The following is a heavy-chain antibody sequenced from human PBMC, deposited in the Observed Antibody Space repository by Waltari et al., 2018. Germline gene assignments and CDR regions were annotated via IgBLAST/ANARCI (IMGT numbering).Heavy chain of an antibody. J-gene: IGHJ3*02. V-gene: IGHV1-2*04. D-gene: IGHD6-13*01. Sequence: QVQLVQSGAEVKKPGASVKVSCKASGYTFTGYYMHWVRKAPGQGLEWMGWINPNSGGTNYAQKFQGWVTMTRDTSISTAYMELSRLRSDDTAVYYCARGLGIAAAGGSAFDIWGQGTMVTVSS. CDR2: INPNSGGT. CDR1: GYTFTGYY. CDR3: ARGLGIAAAGGSAFDI.